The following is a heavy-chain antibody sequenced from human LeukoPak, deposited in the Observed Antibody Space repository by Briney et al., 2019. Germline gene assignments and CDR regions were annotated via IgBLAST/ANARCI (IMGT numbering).Heavy chain of an antibody. CDR2: MNPSSGNT. J-gene: IGHJ4*02. CDR3: ATFDSSSWFFDY. CDR1: GYTFTSYD. D-gene: IGHD6-13*01. V-gene: IGHV1-8*01. Sequence: GASVKVSCKASGYTFTSYDINWVRQATGQGLEWMGWMNPSSGNTGYAQKFQGRVTMTRNTSISTAYMELSSLRSEDTAVYYCATFDSSSWFFDYWGQGTLVTVSS.